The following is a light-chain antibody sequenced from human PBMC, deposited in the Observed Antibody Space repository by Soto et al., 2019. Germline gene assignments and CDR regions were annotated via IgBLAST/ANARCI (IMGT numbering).Light chain of an antibody. CDR3: QQYYATPPT. J-gene: IGKJ4*01. CDR1: QNVFYSSNNQNF. V-gene: IGKV4-1*01. CDR2: WSS. Sequence: DIVLTQSPDSLAVSLGERATINCKSSQNVFYSSNNQNFLAWFQQKPRQPPKLLIYWSSTRESGVPDRFSGSGSGTDFSLTISRLQAEDVAVYYCQQYYATPPTFGGGTMVEIK.